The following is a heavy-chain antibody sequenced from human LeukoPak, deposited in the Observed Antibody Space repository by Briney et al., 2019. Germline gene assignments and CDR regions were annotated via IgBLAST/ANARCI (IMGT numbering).Heavy chain of an antibody. V-gene: IGHV4-59*12. CDR3: AREKVVVVAATEFDP. J-gene: IGHJ5*02. Sequence: SETLSLTCAVYGGSFSGYYWSWIRQPPGKGLEWIGYIYYSGSTNYNPSLKSRVTISVDTSKNQFSLKLSSVTAADTAVYYCAREKVVVVAATEFDPWGQGTLVTVSS. D-gene: IGHD2-15*01. CDR2: IYYSGST. CDR1: GGSFSGYY.